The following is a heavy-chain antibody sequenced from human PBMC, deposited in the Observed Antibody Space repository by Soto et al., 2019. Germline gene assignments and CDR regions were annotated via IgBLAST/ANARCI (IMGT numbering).Heavy chain of an antibody. CDR1: GFTFSSYS. CDR3: ARDRSGSTGTTVGWFDT. CDR2: ISSSSSYI. Sequence: GGSLRLSCAASGFTFSSYSMNWVRQAPGKGLEWVSSISSSSSYIYYADSVKGRFTISRDNAKNSLYLQMNSLRAEDTAVYYCARDRSGSTGTTVGWFDTWGKGTLVTASS. J-gene: IGHJ5*02. D-gene: IGHD1-1*01. V-gene: IGHV3-21*01.